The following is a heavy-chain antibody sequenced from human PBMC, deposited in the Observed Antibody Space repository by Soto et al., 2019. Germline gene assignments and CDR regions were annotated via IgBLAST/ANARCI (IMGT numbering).Heavy chain of an antibody. J-gene: IGHJ6*02. V-gene: IGHV1-2*02. CDR3: AKGGAIVAAGTRVYLYNAMDV. CDR1: GYTFTGYH. D-gene: IGHD1-26*01. Sequence: ASVVSCKASGYTFTGYHVHWVRQAPGQGLEWMGWINPNSGDTYLAQRFQGRVTMNRDTSIGTAYMELRGLTSDDTAEYYCAKGGAIVAAGTRVYLYNAMDVWGQGATVTVSS. CDR2: INPNSGDT.